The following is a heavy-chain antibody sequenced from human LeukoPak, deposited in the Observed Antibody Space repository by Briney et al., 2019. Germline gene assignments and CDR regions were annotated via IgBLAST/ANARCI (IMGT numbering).Heavy chain of an antibody. D-gene: IGHD6-13*01. J-gene: IGHJ4*02. CDR3: AKDPGKAYSGGDY. CDR1: GFTLSHFG. CDR2: ISYDRTEN. Sequence: PGGNLRLSCAASGFTLSHFGMHWVRQAPGKGLEWVAFISYDRTENYYADSVKGPLTISRDNSKNTLYLQMNRLRPEDTAVYFCAKDPGKAYSGGDYWGQGTLVTVSS. V-gene: IGHV3-30*18.